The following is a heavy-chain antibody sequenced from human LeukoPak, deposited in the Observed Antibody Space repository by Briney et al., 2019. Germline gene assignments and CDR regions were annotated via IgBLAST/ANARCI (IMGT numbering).Heavy chain of an antibody. D-gene: IGHD2-2*01. CDR1: GGSISSYY. CDR3: ARGAAILDY. J-gene: IGHJ4*02. V-gene: IGHV4-59*01. CDR2: IYYSGST. Sequence: SETLSPTCTVSGGSISSYYWSWIRQPPGKGLEWIGYIYYSGSTNYNPSLKSRVTISVDTSKNQFSLKLSSVTAADTAVYYCARGAAILDYWGQGTLVTVSS.